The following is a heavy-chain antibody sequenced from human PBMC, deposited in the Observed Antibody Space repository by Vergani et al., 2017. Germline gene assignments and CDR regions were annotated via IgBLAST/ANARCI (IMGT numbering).Heavy chain of an antibody. J-gene: IGHJ1*01. D-gene: IGHD4-23*01. CDR1: GFTFSSSS. V-gene: IGHV3-48*01. CDR2: ISSSSSTI. Sequence: EVQLVESGGGLVQPGGSLRLSCAASGFTFSSSSMNWVRQAPGKGPEWISYISSSSSTIKYADSVKGRFTISRDNAKNSLYLQMNSLRAEDTAVYYCAKDRGGNFKDFQNGGQGTLVTVSS. CDR3: AKDRGGNFKDFQN.